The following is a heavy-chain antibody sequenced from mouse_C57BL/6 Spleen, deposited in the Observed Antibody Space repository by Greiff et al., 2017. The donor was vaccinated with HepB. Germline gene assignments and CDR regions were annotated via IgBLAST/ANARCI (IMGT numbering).Heavy chain of an antibody. CDR1: GYAFSSYW. CDR3: ARPINTVVAPYAMDY. CDR2: IYPGDGDT. Sequence: VQLQQSGAELVKPGASVKISCKASGYAFSSYWMNWVKQRPGKGLEWIGQIYPGDGDTNYNGKFKGKATLTADKSSSTAYMQLSSLTSEDSAVYFCARPINTVVAPYAMDYWGQGTSVTVSS. D-gene: IGHD1-1*01. J-gene: IGHJ4*01. V-gene: IGHV1-80*01.